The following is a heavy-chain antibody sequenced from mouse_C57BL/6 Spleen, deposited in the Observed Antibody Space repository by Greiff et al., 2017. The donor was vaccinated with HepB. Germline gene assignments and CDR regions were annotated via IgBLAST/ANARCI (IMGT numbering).Heavy chain of an antibody. D-gene: IGHD1-1*01. J-gene: IGHJ4*01. Sequence: QVQLKESGPGLVQPSQSLSITCTVSGFSLTSYGVHWVRQSPGKGLEWLGVIWSGGSTDYNAAFISRLSISKDNSKSQVFFKMNSLQADDTAIYYCARKGYGSRDPYAMDYWGQGTSVTVSS. CDR1: GFSLTSYG. CDR2: IWSGGST. V-gene: IGHV2-2*01. CDR3: ARKGYGSRDPYAMDY.